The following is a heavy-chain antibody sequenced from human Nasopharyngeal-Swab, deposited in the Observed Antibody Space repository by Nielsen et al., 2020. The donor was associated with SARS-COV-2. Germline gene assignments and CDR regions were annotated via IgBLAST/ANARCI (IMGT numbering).Heavy chain of an antibody. CDR1: DDSLRRGGFY. D-gene: IGHD1-26*01. J-gene: IGHJ6*02. Sequence: SETLSLTCSVSDDSLRRGGFYWTWIRQPAGRGLEVIGRTSIRGTTNYSPPFKNRVTMSLDTSKKQFFLRLASVSAADTAIYYCARGRPGTYYKYYYGLDVWGQGTTVTVSS. CDR3: ARGRPGTYYKYYYGLDV. CDR2: TSIRGTT. V-gene: IGHV4-61*02.